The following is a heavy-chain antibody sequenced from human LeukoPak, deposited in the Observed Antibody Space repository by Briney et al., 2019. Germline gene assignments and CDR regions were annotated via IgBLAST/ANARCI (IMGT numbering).Heavy chain of an antibody. CDR3: ATGFDQPPNPYYGMDV. D-gene: IGHD2-2*01. CDR2: FDPEDGET. V-gene: IGHV1-24*01. J-gene: IGHJ6*02. CDR1: GYTLTELS. Sequence: ASVKVSCKVSGYTLTELSMHWVRQAPGKGLEWMGIFDPEDGETNYAQKFQGRVTMTEDTSTDTAYMELSSLRSEDTAVYYCATGFDQPPNPYYGMDVWGQGTTVTVSS.